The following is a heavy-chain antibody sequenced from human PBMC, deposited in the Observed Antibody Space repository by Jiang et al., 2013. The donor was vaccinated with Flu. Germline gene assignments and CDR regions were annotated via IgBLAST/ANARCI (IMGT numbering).Heavy chain of an antibody. V-gene: IGHV3-23*01. J-gene: IGHJ3*02. CDR2: ISGSGGSY. D-gene: IGHD2-2*01. Sequence: FSSYTMSWVRQASRGRGVEWVSSISGSGGSYILRRLREGRFTISRDNSKNTLYLQMNSLRAEDTAVYYCAKGVRSTRPDAFDIWGQGTMVTVSS. CDR1: FSSYT. CDR3: AKGVRSTRPDAFDI.